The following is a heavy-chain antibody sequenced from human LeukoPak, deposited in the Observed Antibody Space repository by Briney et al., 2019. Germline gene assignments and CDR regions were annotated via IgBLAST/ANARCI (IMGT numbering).Heavy chain of an antibody. D-gene: IGHD3-16*02. Sequence: ASVKVSCKASGGTFSSYAISWVRQAPGQGLEWMGGIIPIFGTANYAQKFQGRVTITADESTSTAYMELSSLRSEDTAVYYCARVSTGRSYNYYYGMDVWGQGTTVTVSS. CDR2: IIPIFGTA. V-gene: IGHV1-69*13. CDR1: GGTFSSYA. J-gene: IGHJ6*02. CDR3: ARVSTGRSYNYYYGMDV.